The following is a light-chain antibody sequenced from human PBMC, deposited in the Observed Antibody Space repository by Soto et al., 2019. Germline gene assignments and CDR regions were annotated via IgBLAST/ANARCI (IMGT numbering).Light chain of an antibody. V-gene: IGLV1-40*01. J-gene: IGLJ2*01. Sequence: QLVLTQPPSVSGAPGQRVTISCTGSSSNIGAGYDVHWYQQLPGTAPKLLIYGNSNRPSGVPDRFSGSKSGTSASLAITGLQAEDEADYCCQSYDSSLSGSGVFGGGTKLTVL. CDR3: QSYDSSLSGSGV. CDR1: SSNIGAGYD. CDR2: GNS.